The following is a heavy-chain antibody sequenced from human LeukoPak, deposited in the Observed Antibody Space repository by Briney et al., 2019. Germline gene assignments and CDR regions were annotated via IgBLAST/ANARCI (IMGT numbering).Heavy chain of an antibody. V-gene: IGHV4-39*01. CDR3: ARHRMARQGGFDY. CDR1: GGSISSSSYY. CDR2: IYYSGST. Sequence: SETLSLTCTVSGGSISSSSYYWGWIRQPLGKGLEWIGSIYYSGSTYYNPSLKSRVTISVDTSKNQFSLKLSSVTAADTAVYYCARHRMARQGGFDYWGQGTLVTVSS. D-gene: IGHD3-16*01. J-gene: IGHJ4*02.